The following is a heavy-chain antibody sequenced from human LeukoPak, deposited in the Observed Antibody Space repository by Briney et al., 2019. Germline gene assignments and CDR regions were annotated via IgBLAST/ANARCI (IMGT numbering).Heavy chain of an antibody. V-gene: IGHV3-48*03. D-gene: IGHD5-24*01. CDR3: ARDGSPEASINYFDT. CDR2: ISSSGSTI. J-gene: IGHJ5*02. CDR1: GFTFSSYE. Sequence: PGGSLRLSCAASGFTFSSYEMNWVRQAPGEGLEWVSYISSSGSTIYYADSVKGRFTISRDNAKNSLYLQMNSLRAEDTAVYYCARDGSPEASINYFDTWGQGTPVTVSS.